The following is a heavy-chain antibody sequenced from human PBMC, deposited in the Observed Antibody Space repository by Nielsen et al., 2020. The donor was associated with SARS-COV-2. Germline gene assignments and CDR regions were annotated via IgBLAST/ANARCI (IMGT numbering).Heavy chain of an antibody. V-gene: IGHV6-1*01. Sequence: SQTLSLTCAISGDSVSSSSAAWNWLRQSPSRGLEWLGRTYYRSKWYNDYAVSVKSRITINPDTSKNQFSLHLNSVTPEDTAVYYCARARGAYGDYDYYYYTDVWGKGTTVTVSS. CDR3: ARARGAYGDYDYYYYTDV. CDR1: GDSVSSSSAA. J-gene: IGHJ6*03. D-gene: IGHD4-17*01. CDR2: TYYRSKWYN.